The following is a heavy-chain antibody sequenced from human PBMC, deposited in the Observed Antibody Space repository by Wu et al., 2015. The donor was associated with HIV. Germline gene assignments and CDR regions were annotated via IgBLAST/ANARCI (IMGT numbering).Heavy chain of an antibody. CDR2: IGVSNGNT. Sequence: QVQLVQSGGEVKKPGASVKVSCKASGYSFVRYSLNWVRQAPGQGLEWMGWIGVSNGNTIHAQKFQGRVIMTTDKPTSTVYMELKSLTSDDTAIYYCVRKNGYSGYYPFDLWGQGTLVTVSS. CDR3: VRKNGYSGYYPFDL. J-gene: IGHJ4*02. CDR1: GYSFVRYS. D-gene: IGHD5-12*01. V-gene: IGHV1-18*01.